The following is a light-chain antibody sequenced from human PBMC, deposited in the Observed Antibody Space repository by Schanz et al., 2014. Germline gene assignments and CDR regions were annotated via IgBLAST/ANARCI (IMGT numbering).Light chain of an antibody. CDR3: QQLNTYPLT. J-gene: IGKJ1*01. CDR1: QGVNTY. V-gene: IGKV1-9*01. Sequence: IQLTQSPSSLSASVGDRVTLTCRASQGVNTYLAWYQQKPGRAPRLLIYAASTLHVGVPPRFSGSGSGTDFTLTISSLQPEDFATYYCQQLNTYPLTFGQGTKVEL. CDR2: AAS.